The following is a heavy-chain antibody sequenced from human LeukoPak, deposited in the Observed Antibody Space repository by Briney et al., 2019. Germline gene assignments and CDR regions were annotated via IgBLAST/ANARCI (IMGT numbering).Heavy chain of an antibody. CDR2: ISGGGATT. CDR3: AXXEGSGNQPFDY. V-gene: IGHV3-23*01. Sequence: GGSLRLSCAASGFTFSSYAMSWVRQAPGKGLEWVSHISGGGATTYYADSVKGRFTISRDNSKNTLYLQMHSLGADDPAVYSCAXXEGSGNQPFDYWGQGILVTVSS. J-gene: IGHJ4*02. D-gene: IGHD3-10*01. CDR1: GFTFSSYA.